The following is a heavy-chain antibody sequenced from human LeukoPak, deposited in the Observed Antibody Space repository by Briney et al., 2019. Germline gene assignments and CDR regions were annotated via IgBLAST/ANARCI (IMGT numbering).Heavy chain of an antibody. D-gene: IGHD6-13*01. Sequence: GGSLRLSCAASGFTFSGYWMGWVRQVPGKGLVWVSHIDSDGSTTRYADSVKGRFTISRDNAKNTLYLQMSSLRAEDTAVYYCVKDRVSISSSGYFDYWGQGTLVTVSS. CDR1: GFTFSGYW. J-gene: IGHJ4*02. CDR2: IDSDGSTT. CDR3: VKDRVSISSSGYFDY. V-gene: IGHV3-74*01.